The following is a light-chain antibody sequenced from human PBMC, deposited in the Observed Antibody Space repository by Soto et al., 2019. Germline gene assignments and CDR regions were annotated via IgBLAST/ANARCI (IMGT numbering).Light chain of an antibody. Sequence: QSALTQPPSVSGSPGQSVTISCTGTSSDVGAYNYVAWYQQHPGKAPKIMIYDVTKRPSGVPDRFSGSKSVNTASLTPSGLQAEDEADYYCSSNGGNVEVFGTGTKVTVL. CDR1: SSDVGAYNY. CDR3: SSNGGNVEV. CDR2: DVT. V-gene: IGLV2-11*01. J-gene: IGLJ1*01.